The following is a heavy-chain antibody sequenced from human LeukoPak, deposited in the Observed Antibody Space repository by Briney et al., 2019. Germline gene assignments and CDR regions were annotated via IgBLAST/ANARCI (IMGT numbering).Heavy chain of an antibody. CDR3: AKGRAGNYFYDSSDY. D-gene: IGHD3-22*01. V-gene: IGHV3-74*03. CDR1: GFSFSSCW. J-gene: IGHJ4*02. CDR2: INSDGSSR. Sequence: GGSLRLSCAAYGFSFSSCWMHWVRQAPGKGLVWVSRINSDGSSRTYVDSVEGRCTISRDNGKNTLYAQMNSLRAEDTAVYYCAKGRAGNYFYDSSDYWGQGTLVTVSS.